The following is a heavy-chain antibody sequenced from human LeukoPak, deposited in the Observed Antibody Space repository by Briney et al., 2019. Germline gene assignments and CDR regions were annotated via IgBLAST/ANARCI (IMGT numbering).Heavy chain of an antibody. D-gene: IGHD3-9*01. CDR3: ARRRYFDWLLSAFDI. Sequence: SGTLSLTCAVSGGSISSSNWWSWVRQPPGKGLEWIGEIYHSGSTNYNPSLKSRVTISVDKSKNQFSLELSSVTAADTAVYYCARRRYFDWLLSAFDIWGQGTMVTVSS. CDR2: IYHSGST. CDR1: GGSISSSNW. J-gene: IGHJ3*02. V-gene: IGHV4-4*02.